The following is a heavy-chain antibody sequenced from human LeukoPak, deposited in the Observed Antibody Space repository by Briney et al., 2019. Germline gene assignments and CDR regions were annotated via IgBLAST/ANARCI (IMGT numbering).Heavy chain of an antibody. CDR3: ARDKIVGATHFDY. J-gene: IGHJ4*02. V-gene: IGHV3-7*01. Sequence: GGSLRLSCAASGFTFSTYWMSWVRKAPGKGRGWVANIKQDGSEIYYVDSVKGRFTISRDNAKNSLYLQMNSLRAEDTAVYYCARDKIVGATHFDYWGQGTLVTVSS. D-gene: IGHD1-26*01. CDR1: GFTFSTYW. CDR2: IKQDGSEI.